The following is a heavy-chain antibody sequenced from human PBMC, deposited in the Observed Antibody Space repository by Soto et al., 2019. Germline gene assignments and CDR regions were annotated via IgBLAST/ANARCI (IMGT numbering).Heavy chain of an antibody. CDR3: TRDASRDSSARGWFDP. CDR2: ISSANAYI. CDR1: GFTFNSYS. D-gene: IGHD6-13*01. V-gene: IGHV3-21*01. J-gene: IGHJ5*02. Sequence: GGSLRLSCVASGFTFNSYSMNWVRQAPGKGLEWVSSISSANAYIYYADSVKGRFTISRDNARNSLYLQMNSLRAEDTAVYYCTRDASRDSSARGWFDPWGPGTLVTVSS.